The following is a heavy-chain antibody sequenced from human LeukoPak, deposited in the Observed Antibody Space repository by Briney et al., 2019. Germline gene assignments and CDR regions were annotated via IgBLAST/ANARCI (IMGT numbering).Heavy chain of an antibody. J-gene: IGHJ4*02. CDR1: GFTFSSFW. Sequence: PGGSLRLSCAASGFTFSSFWMSWVRQAPGKGLEWVANINEAGSGKYYVDSVKGQFTISRDNAKNSLYLQMNSLRVEDTAIYYCASGRQLGYWGQGTLATVSA. V-gene: IGHV3-7*01. D-gene: IGHD6-13*01. CDR3: ASGRQLGY. CDR2: INEAGSGK.